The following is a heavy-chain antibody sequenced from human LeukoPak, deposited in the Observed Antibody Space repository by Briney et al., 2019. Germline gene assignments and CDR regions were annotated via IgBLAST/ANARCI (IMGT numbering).Heavy chain of an antibody. CDR1: GFTFDDYA. Sequence: GRSLRLSCAASGFTFDDYAMHWVRQAPGKGLEWVSGISWNSGGIGYADSVKGRFTISRDNAKNSLYLQMNSLRAEDTALYYCAKGFSSSFDYWGQGTLVTVSS. D-gene: IGHD6-13*01. CDR3: AKGFSSSFDY. V-gene: IGHV3-9*01. J-gene: IGHJ4*02. CDR2: ISWNSGGI.